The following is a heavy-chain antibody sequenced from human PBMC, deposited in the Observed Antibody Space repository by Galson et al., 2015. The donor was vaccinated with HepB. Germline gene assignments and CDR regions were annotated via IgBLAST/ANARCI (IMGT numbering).Heavy chain of an antibody. J-gene: IGHJ4*02. Sequence: VKVSCKASGYTFTDYAIHWVRQAPGQGLEWLGWINAGNGNTKLAQKLQDRVTITSDTSASTAYMDLSNLRSEDTAVYSCVRGHTITFGGVFVVPVYFDCWGQGTLVTVSS. V-gene: IGHV1-3*01. CDR1: GYTFTDYA. CDR3: VRGHTITFGGVFVVPVYFDC. CDR2: INAGNGNT. D-gene: IGHD3-16*02.